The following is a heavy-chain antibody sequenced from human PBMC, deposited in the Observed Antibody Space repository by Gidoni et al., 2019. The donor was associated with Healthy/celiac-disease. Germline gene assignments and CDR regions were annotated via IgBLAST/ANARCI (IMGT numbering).Heavy chain of an antibody. V-gene: IGHV1-18*04. CDR2: ISAYNGNT. D-gene: IGHD3-3*01. CDR1: GYPFTSYG. Sequence: QVQLVQSGAEVKKPGASVKVSCKASGYPFTSYGISWVRQAPGQGLEWMGWISAYNGNTNYAQKLQGRVTMTTDTSTSTAYMELRSLRSDDTAVYYCARDRPVLRFLEWLDAFDIWGQGTMVTVSS. J-gene: IGHJ3*02. CDR3: ARDRPVLRFLEWLDAFDI.